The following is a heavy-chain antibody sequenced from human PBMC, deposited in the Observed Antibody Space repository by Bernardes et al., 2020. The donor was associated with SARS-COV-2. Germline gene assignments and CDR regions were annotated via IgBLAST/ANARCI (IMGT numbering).Heavy chain of an antibody. CDR1: GFTFRSYG. Sequence: GGSLRLSRAASGFTFRSYGMHWVRQAPGKGLEWVAVISYDGSNKYYADSVKGRFTISRDNSKNTLYLQMNSLRAEDTAVYYCAKDIGNYFDYWGQGTLVTVSS. V-gene: IGHV3-30*18. D-gene: IGHD3-16*02. J-gene: IGHJ4*02. CDR2: ISYDGSNK. CDR3: AKDIGNYFDY.